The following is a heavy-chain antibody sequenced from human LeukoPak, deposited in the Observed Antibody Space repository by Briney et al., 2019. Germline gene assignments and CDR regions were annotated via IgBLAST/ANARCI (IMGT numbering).Heavy chain of an antibody. CDR1: GYSFTSYW. Sequence: GESLKISCKGFGYSFTSYWIGWVRQMPGKGLEWMGIIYPGDSDTRYSPSFQGQVTISADKSISTAYLQWSSLKASDTAMYYCARHVGADIVVVPAAMQDNWFDPWGQGTLVTVSS. D-gene: IGHD2-2*01. V-gene: IGHV5-51*01. J-gene: IGHJ5*02. CDR2: IYPGDSDT. CDR3: ARHVGADIVVVPAAMQDNWFDP.